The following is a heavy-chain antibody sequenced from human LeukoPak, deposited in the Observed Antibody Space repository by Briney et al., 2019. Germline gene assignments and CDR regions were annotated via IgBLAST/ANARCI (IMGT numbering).Heavy chain of an antibody. CDR2: MNPNSGNT. Sequence: GASVKVSCKASGYTFTSYDIHWVRQATGQGLEWMGWMNPNSGNTGYAQKFQGRVTMTRNTSISTAYMELSSLRSEDTAVYYCARGITIFGVVTKGWFDPWGQGTLVTVSS. CDR1: GYTFTSYD. CDR3: ARGITIFGVVTKGWFDP. J-gene: IGHJ5*02. D-gene: IGHD3-3*01. V-gene: IGHV1-8*01.